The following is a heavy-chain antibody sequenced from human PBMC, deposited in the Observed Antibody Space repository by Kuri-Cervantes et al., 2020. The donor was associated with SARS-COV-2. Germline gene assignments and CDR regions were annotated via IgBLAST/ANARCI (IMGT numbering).Heavy chain of an antibody. CDR2: ISTDGTIT. J-gene: IGHJ4*02. CDR3: AKETGAAGSSWMSYFDN. CDR1: GFIFSDYA. Sequence: GESLKISCEASGFIFSDYAIDWVRRAPGKGLEWLAVISTDGTITHYADSVKGRFTISRDNSKSTLYLEMNSLRDEDTGVYYCAKETGAAGSSWMSYFDNWGLGTQVTVSS. V-gene: IGHV3-30*04. D-gene: IGHD6-13*01.